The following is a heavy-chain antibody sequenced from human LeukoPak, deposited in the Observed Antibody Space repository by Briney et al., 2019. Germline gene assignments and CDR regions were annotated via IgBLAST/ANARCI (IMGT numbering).Heavy chain of an antibody. J-gene: IGHJ4*02. CDR2: ISGSGGST. CDR1: GFTFSSYA. D-gene: IGHD6-19*01. CDR3: AKLPTGGWFYFDY. Sequence: GGSLRLSCAASGFTFSSYAMSWVRQAPGKGLEWVSAISGSGGSTYYADSVKGRFTISRDNSKNTLYLQMNSLRAEDTAAYYCAKLPTGGWFYFDYWGQGTLVTVSS. V-gene: IGHV3-23*01.